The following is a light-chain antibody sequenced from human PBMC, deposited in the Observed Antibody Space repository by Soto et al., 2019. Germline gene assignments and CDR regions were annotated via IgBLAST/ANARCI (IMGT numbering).Light chain of an antibody. CDR1: SGRSTYI. J-gene: IGLJ3*02. CDR2: LEASGNC. V-gene: IGLV4-60*03. CDR3: ETWDSNTRV. Sequence: QSVLTQSSSASASLGSSVKLTCTLSSGRSTYIIAWHQQQPGKAPRYLMKLEASGNCNKASGVPDRFSGSSSGADRYLSISNLQSEDDADYYCETWDSNTRVFGGGTQLTVL.